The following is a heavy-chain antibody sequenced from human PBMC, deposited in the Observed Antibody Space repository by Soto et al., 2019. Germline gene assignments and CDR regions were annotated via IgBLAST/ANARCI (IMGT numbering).Heavy chain of an antibody. J-gene: IGHJ5*02. CDR1: SGSISSSNW. Sequence: SETLSLTCAVSSGSISSSNWWSWVRQPPGKGLEWIGEIYHSGSTNYNPSLKSRVTISVDKSKNQFSLKLRSVTAADTAVYYCARGPEAKYSSSWSGWFDPWGQGTLVTVSS. CDR3: ARGPEAKYSSSWSGWFDP. CDR2: IYHSGST. V-gene: IGHV4-4*02. D-gene: IGHD6-13*01.